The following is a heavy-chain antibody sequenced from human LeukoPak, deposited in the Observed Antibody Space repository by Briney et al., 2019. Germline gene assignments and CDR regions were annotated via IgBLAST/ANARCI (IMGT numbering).Heavy chain of an antibody. CDR1: GFTFSSYG. Sequence: PGRSLRLSCAAPGFTFSSYGMHWVRQAPGKGLEWVAAIWYDGSNKYYADSVKGRFTISRDNSKNTLYLQMNSLRAEDTAVYYCARDPSPSGWDAFDIWGQGTMVTVSS. J-gene: IGHJ3*02. D-gene: IGHD6-19*01. CDR2: IWYDGSNK. CDR3: ARDPSPSGWDAFDI. V-gene: IGHV3-33*01.